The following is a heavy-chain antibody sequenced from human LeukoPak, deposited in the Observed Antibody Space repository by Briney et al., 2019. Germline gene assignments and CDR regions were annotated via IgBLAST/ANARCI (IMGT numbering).Heavy chain of an antibody. CDR3: AKDLRYYYGSGSYSAFGL. J-gene: IGHJ4*02. D-gene: IGHD3-10*01. CDR1: GFTFSNFR. V-gene: IGHV3-23*01. CDR2: ISNSADVT. Sequence: GGSLRLSCATSGFTFSNFRMSWVRQVPGKGLEWVSGISNSADVTYYADSVKGRFTISRDNSKNTLYLQMNSLRAEDTAVYYCAKDLRYYYGSGSYSAFGLWGQGTLVTVSS.